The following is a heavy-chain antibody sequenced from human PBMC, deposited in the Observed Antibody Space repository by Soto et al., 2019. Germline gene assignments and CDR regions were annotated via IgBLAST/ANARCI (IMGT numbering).Heavy chain of an antibody. D-gene: IGHD3-9*01. CDR2: INHSGST. V-gene: IGHV4-34*01. J-gene: IGHJ6*04. CDR3: ARTFDWLEFSYYYSYGMER. Sequence: SETLSLTCAFYVVSFSGYYWSCIRHPPGKWLEWIGEINHSGSTNYNPSLKSRVTISVDTSKNQFSLKLSSVTAADTAVYYCARTFDWLEFSYYYSYGMERWGEGTKVTVSS. CDR1: VVSFSGYY.